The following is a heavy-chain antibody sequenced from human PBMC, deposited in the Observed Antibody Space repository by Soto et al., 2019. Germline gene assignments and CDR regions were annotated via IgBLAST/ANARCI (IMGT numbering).Heavy chain of an antibody. V-gene: IGHV1-69*12. Sequence: QVQLVQSGAEVKKPGSSVKVSCKASGGTFSSYAISWVRQAPGQGLEWMGGIIPIFGTANYAQKFQGRVRITADASTSTAYLELSSLRSEDTAVYYCARGVGSYGYFGGPFDPWGQGTLVTVSS. CDR1: GGTFSSYA. D-gene: IGHD5-18*01. CDR2: IIPIFGTA. J-gene: IGHJ5*02. CDR3: ARGVGSYGYFGGPFDP.